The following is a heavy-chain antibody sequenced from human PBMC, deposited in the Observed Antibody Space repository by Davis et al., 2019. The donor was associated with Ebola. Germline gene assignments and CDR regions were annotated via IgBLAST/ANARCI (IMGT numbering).Heavy chain of an antibody. Sequence: AASVKVSCKASGYTFTSYYMHWVRQAPGQGLEWMGIINPSDGNTNYAQKFQGRVTMTRDTSTTTVYMELGSLRSEDTAVYYCARDDTGYSSNLGRFRDHPFDLWGQGTMVTVSS. J-gene: IGHJ3*01. CDR3: ARDDTGYSSNLGRFRDHPFDL. D-gene: IGHD4-11*01. CDR1: GYTFTSYY. V-gene: IGHV1-46*01. CDR2: INPSDGNT.